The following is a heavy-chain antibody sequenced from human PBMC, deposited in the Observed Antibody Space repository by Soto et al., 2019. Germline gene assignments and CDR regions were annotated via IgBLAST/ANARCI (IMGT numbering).Heavy chain of an antibody. CDR2: ISYDGSNK. J-gene: IGHJ3*02. Sequence: QVQLVESGGGVVQPGRSLRLSCAASGFTFSSYAMHWVRQAPGKGLEWVAIISYDGSNKYYADSVKGRFTISRDNSKNPRYLQMNSLRAEDTAVYNCASGGGSGAGAFDIWGQGTMVTVSS. D-gene: IGHD3-10*01. CDR3: ASGGGSGAGAFDI. CDR1: GFTFSSYA. V-gene: IGHV3-30-3*01.